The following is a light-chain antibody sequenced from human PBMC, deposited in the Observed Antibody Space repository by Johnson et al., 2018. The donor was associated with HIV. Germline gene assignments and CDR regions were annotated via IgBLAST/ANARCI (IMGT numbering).Light chain of an antibody. V-gene: IGLV1-51*01. Sequence: SVLTQPPSVSAAPGQKVTISCFGSDSNIGNNYVSWYQQLPGTAPKLLIYDNDKRPSGIPDRFSGSTSGTSATLGITGLQTGDEADYYCETWDSSLSGVFGTGTKVTVL. J-gene: IGLJ1*01. CDR2: DND. CDR3: ETWDSSLSGV. CDR1: DSNIGNNY.